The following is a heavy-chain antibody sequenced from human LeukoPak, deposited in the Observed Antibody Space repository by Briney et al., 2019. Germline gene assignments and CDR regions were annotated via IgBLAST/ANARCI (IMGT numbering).Heavy chain of an antibody. Sequence: PSETLSLTCTVSGGSISSHYWGWIRQPPGKGLEWIGYIYYSGSTNYNPSLKSRVTISVDTSKNQFSLKLSSVTAADTAVYYCARGGIDYGDYDWFDPWGQGTLVTVSS. V-gene: IGHV4-59*11. CDR2: IYYSGST. J-gene: IGHJ5*02. CDR1: GGSISSHY. D-gene: IGHD4-17*01. CDR3: ARGGIDYGDYDWFDP.